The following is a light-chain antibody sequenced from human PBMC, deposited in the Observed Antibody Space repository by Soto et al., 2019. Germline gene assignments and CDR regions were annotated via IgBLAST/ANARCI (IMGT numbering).Light chain of an antibody. CDR3: QQRSNWPLT. CDR1: QSVRSY. Sequence: EIVLTQSPATLSLSPGERATLACRASQSVRSYLAWYQQKPGQAPRHLIYDASNRATGIPARFSGSGSGTAFTLTIRSLETEDFAVYYCQQRSNWPLTFGGGTKVEIK. J-gene: IGKJ4*01. CDR2: DAS. V-gene: IGKV3-11*01.